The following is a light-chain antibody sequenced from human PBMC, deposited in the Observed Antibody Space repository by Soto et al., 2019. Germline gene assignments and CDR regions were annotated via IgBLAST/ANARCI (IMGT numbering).Light chain of an antibody. Sequence: EIVLTQSPGTLSLSPGERATLSCRTSQTVNNNFFAWYQQKPGQAPRLLIYGISTSATGIPDRFSGSGSGTEFTLPISSLEPEDFAVYYCQQYGGSHLYTFGPGTKLEIK. CDR2: GIS. CDR1: QTVNNNF. CDR3: QQYGGSHLYT. V-gene: IGKV3-20*01. J-gene: IGKJ2*01.